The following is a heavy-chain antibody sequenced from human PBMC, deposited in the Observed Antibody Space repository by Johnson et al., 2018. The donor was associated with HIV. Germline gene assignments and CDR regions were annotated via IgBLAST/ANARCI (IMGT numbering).Heavy chain of an antibody. CDR1: GFTFSDYY. D-gene: IGHD3-22*01. CDR3: ARATYYYDPRGYLTRPRAFDV. J-gene: IGHJ3*01. CDR2: INWNGRST. V-gene: IGHV3-20*04. Sequence: VQLVESGGGLVKPVGSLRLSCAASGFTFSDYYMSWIRQAPGKGLEWVSGINWNGRSTGYADSVKGRFTISRDNAKNSLYLQMNSLSAEDTALYYCARATYYYDPRGYLTRPRAFDVWGQVTMVTVSS.